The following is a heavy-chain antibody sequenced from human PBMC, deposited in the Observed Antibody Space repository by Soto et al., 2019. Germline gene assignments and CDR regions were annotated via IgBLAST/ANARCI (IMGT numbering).Heavy chain of an antibody. Sequence: SETLSLTCAVYGGSFSGYYWSWIRQPPGKGLEWIGEINHSGSTNYNPSLKSRVTISVDTSKNQFSLKLSSVTAADTAVYYCARRYPPYSSSWYGANGGWFDPWGQGTLVTVSS. CDR3: ARRYPPYSSSWYGANGGWFDP. D-gene: IGHD6-13*01. J-gene: IGHJ5*02. CDR1: GGSFSGYY. V-gene: IGHV4-34*01. CDR2: INHSGST.